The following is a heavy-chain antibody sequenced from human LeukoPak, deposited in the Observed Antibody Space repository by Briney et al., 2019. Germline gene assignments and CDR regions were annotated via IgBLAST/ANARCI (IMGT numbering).Heavy chain of an antibody. J-gene: IGHJ3*02. CDR3: ARDRGGSAFDI. Sequence: PGGSLRLSCAPSGFTFRSYWMHWVRQAPGKGLVWVSRINSDGSSTSYAASVKGRFTISRDNAKNTLYLQMNSLRAEDTAVYHCARDRGGSAFDILGQGTMVTVSS. V-gene: IGHV3-74*01. CDR1: GFTFRSYW. D-gene: IGHD3-10*01. CDR2: INSDGSST.